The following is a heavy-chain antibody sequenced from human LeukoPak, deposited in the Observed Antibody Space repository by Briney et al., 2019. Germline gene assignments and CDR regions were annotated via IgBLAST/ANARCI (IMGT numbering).Heavy chain of an antibody. CDR1: GFTFSSYG. D-gene: IGHD5-18*01. CDR3: AKDRGYSHGFDY. Sequence: PGRSLRLSCAASGFTFSSYGMHWVRQAPGKGLEWVAGISYDGRSKEYVDSVKGRFTISRDNSKNTLYLQMYSLRAEDTAVYYCAKDRGYSHGFDYWGQGTLLTVSS. V-gene: IGHV3-30*18. J-gene: IGHJ4*02. CDR2: ISYDGRSK.